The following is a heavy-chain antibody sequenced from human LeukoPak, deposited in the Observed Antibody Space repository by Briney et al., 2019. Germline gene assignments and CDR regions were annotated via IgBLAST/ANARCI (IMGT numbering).Heavy chain of an antibody. J-gene: IGHJ4*02. CDR1: GYTFTNYY. D-gene: IGHD1-26*01. CDR3: AKELRTGVGATDY. V-gene: IGHV1-46*01. CDR2: INPRGDST. Sequence: ASLKVSCKASGYTFTNYYVHWVRQAPGPGLEWMGIINPRGDSTGYAQKFQGRVTMTRDTSTSTVYMELSSLTSEDTAVYYCAKELRTGVGATDYWGQGTRVTVSS.